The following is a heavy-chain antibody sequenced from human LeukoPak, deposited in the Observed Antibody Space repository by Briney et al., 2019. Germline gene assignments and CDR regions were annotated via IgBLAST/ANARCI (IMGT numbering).Heavy chain of an antibody. J-gene: IGHJ3*02. CDR3: AKSSRGDYYDSSGYPDTGPFDI. CDR2: ISWNSGSI. D-gene: IGHD3-22*01. CDR1: GFTFSSHA. Sequence: QPGGSLRLSCAASGFTFSSHAMNWVRQAPGKGLEWVSGISWNSGSIGYADSVKGRFTISRDNAKTVLSLQMNNLRPEDTALYYCAKSSRGDYYDSSGYPDTGPFDIWGQGTMVTVSS. V-gene: IGHV3-9*01.